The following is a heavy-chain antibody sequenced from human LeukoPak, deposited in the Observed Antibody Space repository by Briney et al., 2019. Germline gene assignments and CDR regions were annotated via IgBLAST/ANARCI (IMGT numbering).Heavy chain of an antibody. V-gene: IGHV4-59*01. J-gene: IGHJ4*02. CDR2: IYYSGST. D-gene: IGHD1-7*01. Sequence: KSSETLSLTCTVSGGSISSYYWSWIRQPPGKGLEWIGYIYYSGSTNYNPSLKSRVTISVDTSKNQFSLKLSSVTAADTAVYYCAREPTRTSPDYWGQGTLVTVSS. CDR3: AREPTRTSPDY. CDR1: GGSISSYY.